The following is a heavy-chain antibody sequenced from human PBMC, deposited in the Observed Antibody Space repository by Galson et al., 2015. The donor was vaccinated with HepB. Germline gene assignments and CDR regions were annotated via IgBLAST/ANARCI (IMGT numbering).Heavy chain of an antibody. CDR1: GFTFSSYA. D-gene: IGHD2-2*01. CDR2: ISGSGGST. J-gene: IGHJ5*02. CDR3: AKLPRIVVVPAAILFEA. Sequence: SLRLSCAASGFTFSSYAISWVRQAPGKGLEWVSAISGSGGSTYYADSVKGRFTISRDNSKNTLYLQMNSLRAEDTAVYYCAKLPRIVVVPAAILFEAWGQGTLVTVSS. V-gene: IGHV3-23*01.